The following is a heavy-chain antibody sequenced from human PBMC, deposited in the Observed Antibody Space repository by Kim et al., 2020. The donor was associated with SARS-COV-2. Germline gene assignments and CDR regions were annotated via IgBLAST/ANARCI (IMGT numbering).Heavy chain of an antibody. V-gene: IGHV3-43*02. CDR1: GFTFDDYA. D-gene: IGHD3-3*01. CDR2: ISGDGGST. J-gene: IGHJ6*03. Sequence: GGSLRLSCAASGFTFDDYAMHWVRQAPGKGLEWVSLISGDGGSTYYADSVKGRFTISRDNSKNSLYLQMNSLRTEDTALYYCAKSLAYDFWSGYYPDYYYYYMDVWGKGTTVTVSS. CDR3: AKSLAYDFWSGYYPDYYYYYMDV.